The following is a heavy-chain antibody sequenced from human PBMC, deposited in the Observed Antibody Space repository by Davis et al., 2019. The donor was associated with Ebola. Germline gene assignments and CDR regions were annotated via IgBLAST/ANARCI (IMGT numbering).Heavy chain of an antibody. CDR3: ARARYYFDY. CDR2: IYYSGST. V-gene: IGHV4-59*12. Sequence: SETLSLTCTVSGGSISSYYWSWIRQPPGKGLEWTGYIYYSGSTKYNPSLKSRVTISVDTSKNQFSLKLSSVTAADTAVYYCARARYYFDYWGQGTLVTVSS. CDR1: GGSISSYY. J-gene: IGHJ4*02.